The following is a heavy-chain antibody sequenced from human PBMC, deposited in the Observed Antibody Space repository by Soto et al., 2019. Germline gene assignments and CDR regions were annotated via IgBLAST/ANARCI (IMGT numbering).Heavy chain of an antibody. Sequence: QVQLQESGPGLVKPSGTLSLTCAVSGGSISSSNWWSWVRQPPGKGLEWIGEIYHSGSTNYNPSLKSRVTISVDKSKNQFSLKLSSVTAADTAVYYCAGASFPGIAAAGSILGWFDPWGQGTLVTVSS. CDR2: IYHSGST. CDR1: GGSISSSNW. D-gene: IGHD6-13*01. J-gene: IGHJ5*02. CDR3: AGASFPGIAAAGSILGWFDP. V-gene: IGHV4-4*02.